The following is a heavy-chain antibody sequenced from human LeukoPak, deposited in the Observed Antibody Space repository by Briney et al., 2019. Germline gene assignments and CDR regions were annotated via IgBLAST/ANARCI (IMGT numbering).Heavy chain of an antibody. CDR2: IYHSGST. D-gene: IGHD3-9*01. Sequence: SETLSLTCTVSGYSISSGYYWGWIRQPPGKGLEWIGSIYHSGSTYYNPSLKSRVTISVDTSKNQFSLKLSSVTAADTAVYYCARLRYFDWLPLYWGQGTLVTVSS. CDR3: ARLRYFDWLPLY. CDR1: GYSISSGYY. V-gene: IGHV4-38-2*02. J-gene: IGHJ4*02.